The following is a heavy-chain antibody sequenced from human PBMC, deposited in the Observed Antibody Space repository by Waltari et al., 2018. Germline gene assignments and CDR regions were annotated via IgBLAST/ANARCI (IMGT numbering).Heavy chain of an antibody. CDR3: ARERHRLMEEGYLMALDP. Sequence: QVQLVQSGAEVKKPGASVKVSCKASGYTLSDYGVSWVRQAPGQALEWMGWVSGNNGHTNHAQKFQVRLIMTEDTSATTVYMELTYLTSDDTAVDYCARERHRLMEEGYLMALDPWGQGTLVTVSS. CDR1: GYTLSDYG. V-gene: IGHV1-18*01. J-gene: IGHJ5*02. D-gene: IGHD2-21*01. CDR2: VSGNNGHT.